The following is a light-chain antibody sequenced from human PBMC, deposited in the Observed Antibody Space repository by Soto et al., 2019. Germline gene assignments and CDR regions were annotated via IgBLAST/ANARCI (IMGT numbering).Light chain of an antibody. V-gene: IGLV2-23*03. Sequence: QSVLTQPASVSGSPGQSITISCTGTSSDVGSYNLVSWYQQHPGKAPKLMIYEGSKRPSGVSNRFSGSKSGNTASLTISGLQAEDEADYYCSPYASSSTFFYVFGTGTKVTVL. CDR1: SSDVGSYNL. J-gene: IGLJ1*01. CDR2: EGS. CDR3: SPYASSSTFFYV.